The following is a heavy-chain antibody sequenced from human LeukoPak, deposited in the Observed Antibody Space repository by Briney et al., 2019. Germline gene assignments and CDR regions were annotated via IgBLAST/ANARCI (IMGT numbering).Heavy chain of an antibody. D-gene: IGHD2-2*01. CDR2: INHSGST. J-gene: IGHJ6*02. V-gene: IGHV4-34*01. CDR1: GGSFSGYY. Sequence: SETLSLTCAVYGGSFSGYYWSWIRQPPGKGLEWIGEINHSGSTNYNPSLKSRVTISVDTSKNQFSLKLSSVTAADTAVYYCARPDIVVVPAGGCYYGMDVWGQGTTVTVSS. CDR3: ARPDIVVVPAGGCYYGMDV.